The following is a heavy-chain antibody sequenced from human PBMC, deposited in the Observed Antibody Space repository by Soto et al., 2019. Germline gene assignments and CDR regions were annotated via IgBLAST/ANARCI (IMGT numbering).Heavy chain of an antibody. V-gene: IGHV1-69*13. CDR2: IIPIFGTA. Sequence: GASVKVSCKASGGTFSSYAISWVRQAPGQGLEWMGGIIPIFGTANYAQKFQGRVTITADESTSTAYMELSSLRSEDTAVYYCARDFLPTSKLVVTAILSSSGQGTLVTVSS. CDR3: ARDFLPTSKLVVTAILSS. CDR1: GGTFSSYA. D-gene: IGHD2-21*02. J-gene: IGHJ5*02.